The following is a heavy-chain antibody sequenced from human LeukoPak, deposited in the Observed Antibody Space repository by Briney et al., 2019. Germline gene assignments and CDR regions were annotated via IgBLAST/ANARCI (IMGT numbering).Heavy chain of an antibody. V-gene: IGHV3-74*01. CDR1: EFIFSDYD. CDR3: ARDLGQYYDTSDNWFDP. J-gene: IGHJ5*02. CDR2: INSDGINT. D-gene: IGHD3-22*01. Sequence: GGSLRLSCDASEFIFSDYDMNWVRQAPGKGLVWVSRINSDGINTSYADSVKGRFTISRDNAKNTLNLQMNSLRAEDTAVYYCARDLGQYYDTSDNWFDPWGQGTLVTVSS.